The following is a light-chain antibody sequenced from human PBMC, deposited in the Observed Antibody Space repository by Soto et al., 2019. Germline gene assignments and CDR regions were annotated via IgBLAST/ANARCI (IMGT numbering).Light chain of an antibody. CDR3: QTWGTGIWV. CDR2: LNSDGSH. CDR1: SGHSSYA. J-gene: IGLJ3*02. V-gene: IGLV4-69*01. Sequence: QLVLTQSPSASASLGASVKLTCTLSSGHSSYAIAWHQQQPEKGPRYLMKLNSDGSHSKGDGIPDRFSGSSSGAERYLTNSSLQSGDEADYYCQTWGTGIWVFGGGTKLTVL.